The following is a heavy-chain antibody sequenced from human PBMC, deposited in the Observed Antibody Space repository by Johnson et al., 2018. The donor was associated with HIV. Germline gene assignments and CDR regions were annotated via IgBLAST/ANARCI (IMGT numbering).Heavy chain of an antibody. J-gene: IGHJ3*02. CDR1: GFTFSSYG. Sequence: QVQLVESGGGVVQPGGSLRLSCAASGFTFSSYGMHWVRQAPGKGLEWVTFIQYDGSNKYYADSVKGRFTISRDNSKNTLYLQMNSLRAEDTAIYYCAKDLNVGGLFFPTHDAFDIWGQGTTVTVSS. CDR2: IQYDGSNK. D-gene: IGHD3-10*01. V-gene: IGHV3-30*02. CDR3: AKDLNVGGLFFPTHDAFDI.